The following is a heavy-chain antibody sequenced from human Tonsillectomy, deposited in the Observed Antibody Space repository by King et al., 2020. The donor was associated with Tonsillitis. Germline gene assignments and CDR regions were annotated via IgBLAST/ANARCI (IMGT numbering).Heavy chain of an antibody. CDR2: ISGSGDST. Sequence: VQLVESGGGLVQPGGSLRLSCAASGFTFSSYAMSWVRQAPGKGLEWVSAISGSGDSTYYADSVKGRFTISRDNSKSTLCLQMNSLRAEDTAIYYCAGDSGGSFYFDYWGQGTLVTVSS. V-gene: IGHV3-23*04. D-gene: IGHD3-22*01. J-gene: IGHJ4*02. CDR1: GFTFSSYA. CDR3: AGDSGGSFYFDY.